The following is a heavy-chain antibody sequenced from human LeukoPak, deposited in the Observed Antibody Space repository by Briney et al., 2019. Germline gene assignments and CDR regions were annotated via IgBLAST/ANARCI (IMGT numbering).Heavy chain of an antibody. CDR3: AKDSSLTYYDSSGYPDY. CDR2: ISGSGGST. D-gene: IGHD3-22*01. Sequence: GGSLRLSCAASGFTFSSNATNWVRQAPGKGLEWVSAISGSGGSTYHADSVKGRFTISRDNSENTLYLQMNSLRVEDTAVYYCAKDSSLTYYDSSGYPDYWGQGTLVTVSS. CDR1: GFTFSSNA. V-gene: IGHV3-23*01. J-gene: IGHJ4*02.